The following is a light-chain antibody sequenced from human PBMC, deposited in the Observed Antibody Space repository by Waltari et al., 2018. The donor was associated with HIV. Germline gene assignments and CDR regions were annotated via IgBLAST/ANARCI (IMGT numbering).Light chain of an antibody. CDR3: QAWDSHNVI. CDR2: EDV. J-gene: IGLJ2*01. CDR1: KLGDKY. V-gene: IGLV3-1*01. Sequence: SYELTQPPSVSVYPGQTAIITCSGDKLGDKYASWYQQRPGQSPVLVIYEDVKRPSGIPERFSGSNSGNTATLTISGTQAMDESDYYCQAWDSHNVIFGGGTKLTVL.